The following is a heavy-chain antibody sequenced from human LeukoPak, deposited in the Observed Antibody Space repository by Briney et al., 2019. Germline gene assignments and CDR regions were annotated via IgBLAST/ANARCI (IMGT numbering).Heavy chain of an antibody. D-gene: IGHD3-9*01. CDR1: GVTLSNHW. CDR2: INQDGSEK. CDR3: ARGDILAGPFDY. J-gene: IGHJ4*02. Sequence: GGSPRLSCAPSGVTLSNHWTNCVRQAPGEGLEWVANINQDGSEKFYVDSVKGRFTICRDNAKNSLYLQMNSLRADDTAVYYCARGDILAGPFDYWGEGTLVTVSS. V-gene: IGHV3-7*04.